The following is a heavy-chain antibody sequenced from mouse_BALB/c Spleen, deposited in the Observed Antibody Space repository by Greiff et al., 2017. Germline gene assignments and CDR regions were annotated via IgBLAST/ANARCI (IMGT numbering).Heavy chain of an antibody. D-gene: IGHD1-1*01. V-gene: IGHV3-2*02. CDR1: GYSITSDYA. J-gene: IGHJ2*01. CDR2: I. Sequence: VQLKESGPGLVKPSQSLSLTCTVTGYSITSDYAWNWIRQFPGNKLEWMGYISYNPSLKSRISITRDTSKNQFFLQLNSVTTEDTATYYCARCGDYYGSSYYFDYWGQGTTLTVAS. CDR3: ARCGDYYGSSYYFDY.